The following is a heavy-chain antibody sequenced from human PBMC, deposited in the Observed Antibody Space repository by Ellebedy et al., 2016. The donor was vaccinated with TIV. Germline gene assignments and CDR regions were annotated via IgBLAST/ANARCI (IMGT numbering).Heavy chain of an antibody. V-gene: IGHV1-46*01. CDR1: GYTLTNDY. D-gene: IGHD1-26*01. CDR3: ARESRGAFDI. Sequence: AASVKVSCKASGYTLTNDYMHWVRLAPGQGLEWMGIINPSGVTTSYAQKFQGRVTMTRDTSTSTVYMELSSLRSEDTAVYYCARESRGAFDIWGQGTMVTVSS. CDR2: INPSGVTT. J-gene: IGHJ3*02.